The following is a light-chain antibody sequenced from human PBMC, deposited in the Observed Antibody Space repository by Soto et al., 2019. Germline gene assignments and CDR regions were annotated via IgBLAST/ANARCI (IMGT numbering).Light chain of an antibody. CDR2: KAS. V-gene: IGKV1-12*01. CDR1: QGISSW. CDR3: QQSYSTLWT. J-gene: IGKJ1*01. Sequence: IQMTQSPFSVSASVGDRVTITCRASQGISSWLAWYQQKPGKSPTLLIYKASNLQTGVPSRFSGSGSGTDFTLTISSLQPEDFATYYCQQSYSTLWTFGQGTKVDIK.